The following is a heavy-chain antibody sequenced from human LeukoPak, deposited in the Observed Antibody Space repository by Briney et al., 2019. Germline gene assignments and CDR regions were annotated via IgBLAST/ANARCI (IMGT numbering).Heavy chain of an antibody. V-gene: IGHV3-9*01. CDR2: VIWNSGII. CDR1: GFAFDDSI. Sequence: GRSLRLSCAASGFAFDDSIIHWVRQAPGKGLEWVSNVIWNSGIIGYADSVKGRFTVSRDNAKNSLYLQMNSLRAEDTAVYYCASLPEYWGQGTLVTVSS. CDR3: ASLPEY. J-gene: IGHJ4*02.